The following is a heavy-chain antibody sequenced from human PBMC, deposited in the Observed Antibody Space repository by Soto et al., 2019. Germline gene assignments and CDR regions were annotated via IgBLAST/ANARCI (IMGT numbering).Heavy chain of an antibody. J-gene: IGHJ3*02. V-gene: IGHV1-3*01. CDR1: GYTFTSYA. Sequence: ASVKVSCKASGYTFTSYAMHWARQAPGQRLEWMGWINAGNGNTKYSQKFQGRVTITRDTSASTAYMELSSLRSEDTAVYYCAREGHDSSGYYYSGALDIWGQGTMVTVSS. CDR2: INAGNGNT. CDR3: AREGHDSSGYYYSGALDI. D-gene: IGHD3-22*01.